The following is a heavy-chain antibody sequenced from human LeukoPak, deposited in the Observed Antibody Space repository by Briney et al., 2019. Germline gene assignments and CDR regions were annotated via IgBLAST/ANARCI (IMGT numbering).Heavy chain of an antibody. CDR2: ISWDDNTE. CDR1: GFTFDVYS. D-gene: IGHD1-14*01. Sequence: GGSLRLSCAASGFTFDVYSMHWVREVPGKGLEWVSIISWDDNTEYYADSVKGRFTISRDNNKTSLYLQMNSLRTEDTALYFCGKGPRRCTGCDGFDILGQGTMVTVSS. V-gene: IGHV3-43*01. J-gene: IGHJ3*02. CDR3: GKGPRRCTGCDGFDI.